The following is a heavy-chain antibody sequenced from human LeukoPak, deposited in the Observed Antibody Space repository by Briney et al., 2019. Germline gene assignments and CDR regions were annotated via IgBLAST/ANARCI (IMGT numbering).Heavy chain of an antibody. CDR1: GFSFRSYA. D-gene: IGHD3-9*01. J-gene: IGHJ4*02. CDR2: ISYDGSNK. V-gene: IGHV3-30-3*01. CDR3: ARGQDRTIWPYYDILTGPTHPFDY. Sequence: GGSLRLSCAASGFSFRSYAMHWVRQAPGKGLEWVAVISYDGSNKYYADSVKGRFTISRDNSKNTLYLQMNSLRAEDTAVYYCARGQDRTIWPYYDILTGPTHPFDYWGQGTLVTVSS.